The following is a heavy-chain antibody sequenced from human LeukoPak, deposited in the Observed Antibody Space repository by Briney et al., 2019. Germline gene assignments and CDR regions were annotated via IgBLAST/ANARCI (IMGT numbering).Heavy chain of an antibody. V-gene: IGHV3-23*01. D-gene: IGHD3-10*01. CDR1: GFTFSSYA. J-gene: IGHJ5*02. CDR3: AKSSGTMVQGANWFDP. Sequence: GGSLRLSCAASGFTFSSYAMSWVRQAPGKGLEWVSAISGSGGSTYYADSVKGRFTISRDNSKNTLYLQMNGLRAEDTAVYYCAKSSGTMVQGANWFDPWGQGTLVTVSS. CDR2: ISGSGGST.